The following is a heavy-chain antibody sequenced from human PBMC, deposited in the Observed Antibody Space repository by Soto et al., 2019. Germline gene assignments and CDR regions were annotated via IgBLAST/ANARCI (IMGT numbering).Heavy chain of an antibody. J-gene: IGHJ4*02. CDR3: AREAHDYYFEY. Sequence: SETLSLTCTVSPDSITDSYWSWIRQPPGRGLEWLGLVAFSGTTKYNPSLKSRGSISVASSKRQLSLRLSSVTAADTAVYYCAREAHDYYFEYWGQGILVTVSS. CDR2: VAFSGTT. V-gene: IGHV4-59*01. CDR1: PDSITDSY. D-gene: IGHD1-1*01.